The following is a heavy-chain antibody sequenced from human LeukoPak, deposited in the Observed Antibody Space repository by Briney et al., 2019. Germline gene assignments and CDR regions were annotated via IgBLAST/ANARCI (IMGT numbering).Heavy chain of an antibody. CDR2: ISYDGSNK. CDR3: ARGSRYGDYPYYCDF. V-gene: IGHV3-30*03. CDR1: GFTFSSYG. D-gene: IGHD4-17*01. J-gene: IGHJ4*02. Sequence: PGGSLRLSCAASGFTFSSYGMHWVRQAPGKGLEWVAVISYDGSNKYYADSVKGRFTVSRDNSKNTVLLQMNNLRLEDAAVYYCARGSRYGDYPYYCDFWGQGTLVTVSS.